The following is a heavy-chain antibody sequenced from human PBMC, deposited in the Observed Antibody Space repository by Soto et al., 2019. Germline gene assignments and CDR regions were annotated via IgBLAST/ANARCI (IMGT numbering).Heavy chain of an antibody. J-gene: IGHJ6*02. CDR3: ARDRYYDSSGYFTTYYYYGMHV. D-gene: IGHD3-22*01. Sequence: QVQLVESGGGLVKPGGSLRLSCAASGFTFSDYYMSWIRQAPGKGLEWVSYISSSSSYTNYADSVKGRFTISRDNAKNSLYLQMNSLRAEDTAVYYCARDRYYDSSGYFTTYYYYGMHVWGQGTTVTVSS. CDR2: ISSSSSYT. CDR1: GFTFSDYY. V-gene: IGHV3-11*06.